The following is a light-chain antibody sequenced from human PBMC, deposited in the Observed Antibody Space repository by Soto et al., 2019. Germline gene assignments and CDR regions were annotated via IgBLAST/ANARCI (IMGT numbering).Light chain of an antibody. J-gene: IGKJ1*01. V-gene: IGKV3-20*01. CDR3: QQYGSSPQT. CDR1: QSVSSSY. Sequence: IVLTHSPGTLSLSPGEMATLSFRASQSVSSSYLAWYQQKPCQAPRLLIYGASSRATGIPDRFSGSGSGTDFTLTISRLEPEDFAVYYCQQYGSSPQTFGQGAKVDIK. CDR2: GAS.